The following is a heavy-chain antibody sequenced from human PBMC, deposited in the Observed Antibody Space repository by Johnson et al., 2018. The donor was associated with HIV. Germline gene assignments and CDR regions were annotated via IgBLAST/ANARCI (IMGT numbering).Heavy chain of an antibody. CDR3: AREQATLFFRASGAAFNI. CDR1: GFTFSSYW. CDR2: INQDGSEK. J-gene: IGHJ3*02. V-gene: IGHV3-7*01. Sequence: VKLVESGGGLVQPGGSLRLSCAASGFTFSSYWMNWVRQAPGKGLEWVANINQDGSEKYDLDSEKGRFTISRDNAENSLYLQMNSLRVEDTAVYYCAREQATLFFRASGAAFNIWGQGTTVTVSS. D-gene: IGHD3-3*01.